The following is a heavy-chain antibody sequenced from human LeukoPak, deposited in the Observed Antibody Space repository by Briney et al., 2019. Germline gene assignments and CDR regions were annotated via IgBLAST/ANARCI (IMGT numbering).Heavy chain of an antibody. CDR1: GYTFTSCG. Sequence: GASVNVSCKASGYTFTSCGISWVRQAPGQGLEWMGWIITYNGNTKYAQKLQGRVTMTTDTSTNTAYMELRSLRSDDTAVYYCAKTAVTSEDYYYYYMDVWGKGTTVTVSS. D-gene: IGHD4-17*01. CDR2: IITYNGNT. J-gene: IGHJ6*03. V-gene: IGHV1-18*01. CDR3: AKTAVTSEDYYYYYMDV.